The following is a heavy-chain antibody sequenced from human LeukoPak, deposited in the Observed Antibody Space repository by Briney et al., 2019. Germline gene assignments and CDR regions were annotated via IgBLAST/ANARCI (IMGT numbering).Heavy chain of an antibody. J-gene: IGHJ6*03. CDR2: ISSSGRTT. V-gene: IGHV3-11*04. D-gene: IGHD2/OR15-2a*01. CDR1: GFIFSDYY. Sequence: PGGSLRLSCAASGFIFSDYYMSWFRQAPGKGLEWVSYISSSGRTTYYSDSVKGRFTISRDNAKNSLYLQMNSLRAQDTAVYYCAREYNSTGDERDYYYYMYVGGKGTTVTVSS. CDR3: AREYNSTGDERDYYYYMYV.